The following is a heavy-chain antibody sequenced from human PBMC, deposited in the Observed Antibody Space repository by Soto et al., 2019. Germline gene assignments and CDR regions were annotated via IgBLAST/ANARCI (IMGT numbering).Heavy chain of an antibody. Sequence: ASVKVSCKASGYTFTSYGIIWVRQAPGQGLEWMGWISAYNGNTNYAQKLQGRVTMTTDTSTSTAYMELRSLRSDDTAVYYCARVPRSILRYFDWLLSPGFDYWGQGTLVTVSS. CDR3: ARVPRSILRYFDWLLSPGFDY. V-gene: IGHV1-18*01. CDR1: GYTFTSYG. J-gene: IGHJ4*02. CDR2: ISAYNGNT. D-gene: IGHD3-9*01.